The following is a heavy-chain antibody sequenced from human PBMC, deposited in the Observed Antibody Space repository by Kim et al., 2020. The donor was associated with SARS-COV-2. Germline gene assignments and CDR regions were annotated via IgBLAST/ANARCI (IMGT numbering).Heavy chain of an antibody. J-gene: IGHJ2*01. CDR3: ASNSSSSWYFDL. V-gene: IGHV4-59*01. D-gene: IGHD6-13*01. Sequence: HYDPPLKRRVTISVDTSKNQFSLKLSSVTAADSAVYYCASNSSSSWYFDLWGRGTLVTVSS.